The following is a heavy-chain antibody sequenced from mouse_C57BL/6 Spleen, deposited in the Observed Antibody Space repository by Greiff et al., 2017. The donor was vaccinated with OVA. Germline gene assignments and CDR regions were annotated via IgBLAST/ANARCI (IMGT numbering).Heavy chain of an antibody. Sequence: EVKVEESGGGLVQPGGSMKLSCVASGFTFSNYWMNWVRQSPEKGLEWVAQIRLKSDNYATHYAESVKGRFTISRDDSKSSVYLQMNNLRAEDTGIYYCTGEGIYYEGFDYWGQGTTLTVSS. D-gene: IGHD2-4*01. CDR3: TGEGIYYEGFDY. CDR2: IRLKSDNYAT. V-gene: IGHV6-3*01. CDR1: GFTFSNYW. J-gene: IGHJ2*01.